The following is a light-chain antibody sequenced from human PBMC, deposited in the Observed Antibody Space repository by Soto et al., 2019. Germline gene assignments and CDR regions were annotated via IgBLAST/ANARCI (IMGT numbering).Light chain of an antibody. J-gene: IGKJ1*01. CDR1: QSISRY. CDR2: GAS. Sequence: IVLTQSPGTLSLSPGERTTLSCSASQSISRYLAWYQRKHGQGPRLLIYGASSRATGTPDRFSGSGSGTDFTLTINRLEPEDFALYYCQQYGSSPPTFGQGTKVDIK. CDR3: QQYGSSPPT. V-gene: IGKV3-20*01.